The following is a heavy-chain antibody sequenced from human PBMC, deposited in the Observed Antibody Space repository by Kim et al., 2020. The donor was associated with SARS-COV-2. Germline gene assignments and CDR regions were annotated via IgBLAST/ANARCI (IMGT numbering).Heavy chain of an antibody. J-gene: IGHJ4*02. Sequence: GGSLRLSCAASGFTFSSYEMNWVRQAPGKGLEWVSYISISGTTIYYADSVKVRFTISRDNAKNSLYLQMNSLRAEDTAVYYCASRAASIATRPFDYWGQGTLVTVSS. CDR2: ISISGTTI. V-gene: IGHV3-48*03. CDR3: ASRAASIATRPFDY. CDR1: GFTFSSYE. D-gene: IGHD6-6*01.